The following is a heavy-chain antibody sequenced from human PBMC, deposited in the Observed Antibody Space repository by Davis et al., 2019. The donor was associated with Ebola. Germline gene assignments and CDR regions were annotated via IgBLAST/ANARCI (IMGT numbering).Heavy chain of an antibody. CDR1: GFSFSIYN. CDR3: VREIPDLNDRMDG. V-gene: IGHV3-21*04. D-gene: IGHD1-1*01. J-gene: IGHJ6*02. CDR2: ISASGDYI. Sequence: PGGSLRLSCTASGFSFSIYNMNWVRQAPGKGPEWVSSISASGDYIYYLDSVKGRFTISRDNAKNSLYLEMNNLRPEDTAVYYCVREIPDLNDRMDGWGQGTTVTVSS.